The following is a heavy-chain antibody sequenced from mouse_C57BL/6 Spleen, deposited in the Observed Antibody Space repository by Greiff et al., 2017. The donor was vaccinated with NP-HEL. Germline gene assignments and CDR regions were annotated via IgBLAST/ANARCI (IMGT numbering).Heavy chain of an antibody. CDR1: GYAFSSSW. D-gene: IGHD1-1*01. V-gene: IGHV1-82*01. CDR3: ARRGYYYGSSYAMDY. J-gene: IGHJ4*01. CDR2: IYPGDGDT. Sequence: VQLQQSGPELVKPGASVKISCKASGYAFSSSWMNWVKQRPGKGLEWIGRIYPGDGDTNYNGKFKGKATLTADKSSSTAYMQLSSLTSEDSAVYFCARRGYYYGSSYAMDYWGQGTSVTVSS.